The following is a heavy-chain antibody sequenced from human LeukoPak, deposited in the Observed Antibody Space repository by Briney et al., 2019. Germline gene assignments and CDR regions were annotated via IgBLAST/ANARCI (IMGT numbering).Heavy chain of an antibody. V-gene: IGHV4-59*01. CDR2: IYYSGST. J-gene: IGHJ6*03. CDR1: GGSISSYY. CDR3: ARVPYMDV. Sequence: SETLSLTCPVSGGSISSYYWSWIRQPPREGLEWIGYIYYSGSTNYNPSLKSRVTISVDTSKNQFSLKLSSVTAADTAVYYCARVPYMDVWGKGTTVTVSS.